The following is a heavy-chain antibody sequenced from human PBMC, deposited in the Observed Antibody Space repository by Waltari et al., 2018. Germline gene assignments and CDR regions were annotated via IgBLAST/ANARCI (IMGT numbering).Heavy chain of an antibody. CDR3: ARISSTATRDS. J-gene: IGHJ4*02. CDR1: GFTFSGYW. Sequence: EVQLVESGGGLVQPGGSLRLSCAASGFTFSGYWMSWVRQAPGKGLGGVANIKEDGSEKSYVDSVKGRFTISRDNAKNSLSLQMNSLRAEDTAVYYCARISSTATRDSWGRGTLVTVSS. D-gene: IGHD6-6*01. V-gene: IGHV3-7*01. CDR2: IKEDGSEK.